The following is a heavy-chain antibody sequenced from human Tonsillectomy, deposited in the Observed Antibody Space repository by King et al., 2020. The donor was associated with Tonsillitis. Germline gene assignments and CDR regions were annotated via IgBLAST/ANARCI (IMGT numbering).Heavy chain of an antibody. CDR3: ASSIGAFDL. CDR2: IKSDGSTA. CDR1: GFTFSSYW. D-gene: IGHD3-16*01. Sequence: VQLVESGGGLVQPGGSLRLSCAASGFTFSSYWMHWVRQAPGKGLVWVSRIKSDGSTANYADSVKGRFTISRDNAQNTLYLQMNSLRAEDTAVYYCASSIGAFDLWGQGTMVTVSS. V-gene: IGHV3-74*01. J-gene: IGHJ3*01.